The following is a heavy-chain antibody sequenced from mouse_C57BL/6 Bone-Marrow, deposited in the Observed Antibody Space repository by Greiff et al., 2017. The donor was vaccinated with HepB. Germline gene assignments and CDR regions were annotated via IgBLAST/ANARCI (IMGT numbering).Heavy chain of an antibody. Sequence: EVNVVESGGGLVKPGGSLKLSCAASGFTFSSYTMSWVRQTPEKRLEWVATISGGGGNTYYPDSVKGRFTISRDNAKNTLYLQMSSLRSEDTALYYCARRGYYYGSSFAYWGQGTLVTVSA. D-gene: IGHD1-1*01. CDR3: ARRGYYYGSSFAY. CDR1: GFTFSSYT. J-gene: IGHJ3*01. V-gene: IGHV5-9*01. CDR2: ISGGGGNT.